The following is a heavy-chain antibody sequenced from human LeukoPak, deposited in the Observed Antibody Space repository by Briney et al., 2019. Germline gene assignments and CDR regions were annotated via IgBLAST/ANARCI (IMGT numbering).Heavy chain of an antibody. CDR2: INHSGST. CDR1: GGSFSGYY. V-gene: IGHV4-34*01. J-gene: IGHJ5*02. D-gene: IGHD3-10*01. CDR3: ARRGAVEIDP. Sequence: SETLSLTCAVYGGSFSGYYWSWIRQPPGKGREWIGEINHSGSTNYNPSLKSRVTISVDTSKNQFSLKLSSVTAADTAVYYCARRGAVEIDPWGQGTLVTVSS.